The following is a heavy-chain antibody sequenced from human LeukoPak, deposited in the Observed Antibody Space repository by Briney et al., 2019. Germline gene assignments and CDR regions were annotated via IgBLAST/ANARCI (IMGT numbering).Heavy chain of an antibody. CDR2: INPNSGGT. J-gene: IGHJ6*03. V-gene: IGHV1-2*02. CDR3: AREGCSGGSCYFYRFYYMDV. Sequence: ASVKVSCNASGYSFTGPYMHWVRQAPGQGLEWMGWINPNSGGTNYAQKFQGRVTMTRDTSISTAYMELSRLRSDDTAVYYCAREGCSGGSCYFYRFYYMDVWGKRTTVTVSS. D-gene: IGHD2-15*01. CDR1: GYSFTGPY.